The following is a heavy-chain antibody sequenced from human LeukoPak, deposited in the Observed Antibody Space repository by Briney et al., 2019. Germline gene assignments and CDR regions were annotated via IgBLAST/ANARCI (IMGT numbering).Heavy chain of an antibody. J-gene: IGHJ4*02. Sequence: GGSLRLSCAASGFTFSSYAMSWVRQAPGKGLEWVSAISGSGGSTYYADSVTGRFTISRDNSKTTLYLQMNSLRAEDTAVYYCAKRYSSGWYASFDYWGQGTLVTVSS. CDR2: ISGSGGST. D-gene: IGHD6-19*01. V-gene: IGHV3-23*01. CDR1: GFTFSSYA. CDR3: AKRYSSGWYASFDY.